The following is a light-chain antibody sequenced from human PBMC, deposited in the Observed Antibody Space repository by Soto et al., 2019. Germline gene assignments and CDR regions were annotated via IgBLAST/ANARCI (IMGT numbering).Light chain of an antibody. Sequence: ETVLTQSPGTLSLSPGERATLSCRASQSVRSNYLAWYQQKPGQAPRLLIYNSSTRATGIPDRFSGSGSGTDFTLTISRLEPEDFALYYCLQHRDLPQTFGQGTKV. V-gene: IGKV3-20*01. J-gene: IGKJ1*01. CDR3: LQHRDLPQT. CDR1: QSVRSNY. CDR2: NSS.